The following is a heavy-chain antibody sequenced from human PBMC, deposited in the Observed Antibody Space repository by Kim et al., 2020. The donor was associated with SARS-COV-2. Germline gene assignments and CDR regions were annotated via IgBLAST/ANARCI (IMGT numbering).Heavy chain of an antibody. D-gene: IGHD5-18*01. V-gene: IGHV3-7*03. CDR3: AAAQGTARAWYYYGMDV. Sequence: GGSLRLSCAASGFTFSSYWMSWVRQAPGKGLEWVANITQDGSAKYYVDSVKGRFTISRDNAKNSLYLQMNSLRAEDTAVYYCAAAQGTARAWYYYGMDVWGQGTTGTVSS. CDR2: ITQDGSAK. CDR1: GFTFSSYW. J-gene: IGHJ6*02.